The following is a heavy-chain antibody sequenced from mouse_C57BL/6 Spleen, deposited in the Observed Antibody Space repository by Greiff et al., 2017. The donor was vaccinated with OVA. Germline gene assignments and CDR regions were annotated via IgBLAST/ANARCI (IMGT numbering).Heavy chain of an antibody. V-gene: IGHV1-80*01. J-gene: IGHJ4*01. CDR1: GYAFSSYW. D-gene: IGHD2-4*01. CDR2: IYPGDGDT. CDR3: ARDFYYDYDVDYAMDY. Sequence: LVESGAELVKPGASVKISCKASGYAFSSYWMNWVKQRPGKGLEWIGQIYPGDGDTNYNGKFKGKATLTADKSSSTAYMQLSSLTSEETVVYFCARDFYYDYDVDYAMDYWGQGTSVTVSS.